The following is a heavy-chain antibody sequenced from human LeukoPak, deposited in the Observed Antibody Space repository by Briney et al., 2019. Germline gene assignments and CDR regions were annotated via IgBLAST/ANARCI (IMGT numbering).Heavy chain of an antibody. CDR1: GYSISSGYSISSGYY. CDR3: ANRQVVVPAAITY. V-gene: IGHV4-38-2*02. J-gene: IGHJ4*02. Sequence: PSETLSLTCSVSGYSISSGYSISSGYYWVWIRQPPGKGLEWIGEIYHSGSTNYNPSLKSRVTISVDKSKNQFSLKLSSVTAADTAVYYCANRQVVVPAAITYWGQGTLVTVSS. D-gene: IGHD2-2*01. CDR2: IYHSGST.